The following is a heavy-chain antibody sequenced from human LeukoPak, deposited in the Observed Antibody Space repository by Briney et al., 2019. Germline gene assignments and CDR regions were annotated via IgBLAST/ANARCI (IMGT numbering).Heavy chain of an antibody. V-gene: IGHV1-2*02. Sequence: ASVKVSCKASGYTFTGYYMHWVRQAPGQGLEWMGWFNPNSGGTNYAQKFQGRVTMTRDTSISTAYMELSRLRSDDTAVYYCARALGYCTNGVCYTYYMDVWGKGTTVTVSS. J-gene: IGHJ6*03. CDR1: GYTFTGYY. D-gene: IGHD2-8*01. CDR2: FNPNSGGT. CDR3: ARALGYCTNGVCYTYYMDV.